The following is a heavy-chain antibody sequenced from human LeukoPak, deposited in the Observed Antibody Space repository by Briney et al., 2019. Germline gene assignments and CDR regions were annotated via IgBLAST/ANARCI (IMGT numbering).Heavy chain of an antibody. D-gene: IGHD3-3*01. CDR2: IKPDGGEK. V-gene: IGHV3-7*01. CDR1: GFTFSFSDYW. Sequence: GGSLRLSCVGSGFTFSFSDYWMTWVRQAPGKGLEWVANIKPDGGEKNYVDSVKGRFTISRDNAKNSLYLQMNSLRAEDTVVYYCARIYAGGYYDDWGQGTLVTVSS. CDR3: ARIYAGGYYDD. J-gene: IGHJ4*02.